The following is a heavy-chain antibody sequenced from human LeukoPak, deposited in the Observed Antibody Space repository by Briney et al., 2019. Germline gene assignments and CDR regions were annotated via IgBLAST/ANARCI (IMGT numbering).Heavy chain of an antibody. J-gene: IGHJ4*02. Sequence: PSETLSLTCTVSGGSVSSGSYYWSWIRQPPGKGLEWIGYIYYSGSTNYNPSLKSRVTISVDTSKNQFSLKLSSVTAADTAVYYCARVYYDSSGYYTFVYWGQGTLVTVSS. D-gene: IGHD3-22*01. CDR1: GGSVSSGSYY. V-gene: IGHV4-61*01. CDR3: ARVYYDSSGYYTFVY. CDR2: IYYSGST.